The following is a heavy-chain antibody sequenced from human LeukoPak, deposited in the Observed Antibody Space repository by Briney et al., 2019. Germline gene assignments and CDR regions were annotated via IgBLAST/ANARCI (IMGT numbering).Heavy chain of an antibody. Sequence: GGSLRLSCAASGFSVSSDYMNWVRQAPGKGLEWVGRIKSKTDGGTVDYAAPVKGRFTISRDDSKNTLYLQMNSLKTEDTAVYYCTTGVMVVAATAFDYWGQGTLVTVSS. CDR1: GFSVSSDY. CDR3: TTGVMVVAATAFDY. D-gene: IGHD2-15*01. J-gene: IGHJ4*02. V-gene: IGHV3-15*01. CDR2: IKSKTDGGTV.